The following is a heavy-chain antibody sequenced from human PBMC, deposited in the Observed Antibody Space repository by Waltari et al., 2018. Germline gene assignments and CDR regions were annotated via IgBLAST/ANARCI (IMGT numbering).Heavy chain of an antibody. V-gene: IGHV3-30*02. CDR1: GFTFSNFG. CDR3: ARHTGVGYYYVRGSEYFDY. D-gene: IGHD3-10*02. Sequence: QVQVVESGGGVVQPGGSLRLSCAVSGFTFSNFGMHWVRQAPGKGLEWVAFIWYDGSKKYYADSVKGRFTISRDNSKNTVYLQMNSLRAEDTAVYYCARHTGVGYYYVRGSEYFDYWGQGTLVTVSS. CDR2: IWYDGSKK. J-gene: IGHJ4*02.